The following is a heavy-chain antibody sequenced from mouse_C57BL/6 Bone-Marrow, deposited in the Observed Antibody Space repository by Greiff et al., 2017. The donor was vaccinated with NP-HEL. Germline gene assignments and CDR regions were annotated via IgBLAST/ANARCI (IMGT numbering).Heavy chain of an antibody. D-gene: IGHD1-1*01. Sequence: EVMLVESGAELVRPGASVKLSCTASGFNIKDDYMHWVKQRPEQGLEWIGWIDPENGDTEYASKFQGKATITADTSSNTAYLQLSSLTSEDTAVYYCTGCYGSFPYAMDYWGQGTSVTVSS. CDR2: IDPENGDT. CDR3: TGCYGSFPYAMDY. J-gene: IGHJ4*01. CDR1: GFNIKDDY. V-gene: IGHV14-4*01.